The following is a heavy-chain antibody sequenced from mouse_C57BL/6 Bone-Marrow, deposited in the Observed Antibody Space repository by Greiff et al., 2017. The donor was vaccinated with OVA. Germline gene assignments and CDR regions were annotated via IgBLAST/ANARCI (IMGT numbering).Heavy chain of an antibody. CDR1: GYSITSGYY. CDR2: ISYDGSN. V-gene: IGHV3-6*01. CDR3: ASNGYYGL. Sequence: EVQLQESGPGLVKPSQSLSLTCSVTGYSITSGYYWNWIRQFPGNKLEWMGYISYDGSNNYNPSLKNRISITRDTSKNQFFLKLNSVTTEDTATYYCASNGYYGLRGQGTSVTVSS. J-gene: IGHJ4*01. D-gene: IGHD2-3*01.